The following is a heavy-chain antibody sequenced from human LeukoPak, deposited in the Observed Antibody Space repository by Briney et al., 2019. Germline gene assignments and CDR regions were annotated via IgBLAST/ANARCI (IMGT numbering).Heavy chain of an antibody. J-gene: IGHJ4*02. CDR3: ARLEQQLVFDY. D-gene: IGHD6-13*01. Sequence: SETLSLTCTVSGGSISSSSYYWGWIRQPPGKGLEWIGSIYYSGSTYYNPSLKSRVTMSVDTSKNQFSLKLSSVTAADMAVYYCARLEQQLVFDYWGQGTLVTVSS. V-gene: IGHV4-39*01. CDR2: IYYSGST. CDR1: GGSISSSSYY.